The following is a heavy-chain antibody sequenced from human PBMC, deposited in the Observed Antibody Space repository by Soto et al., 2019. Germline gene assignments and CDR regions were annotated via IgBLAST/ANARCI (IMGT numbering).Heavy chain of an antibody. CDR3: AKPYYYASRSYSVADN. D-gene: IGHD3-10*01. V-gene: IGHV3-23*01. Sequence: EVQLLESGGGLVQPGGSLRLSCAASGFSFTTYSMSWVRQAPGKGLEWVSTISNRRGITYYADSVKGRFTISRDISKNTLYLQMNGLRAEDTALYYCAKPYYYASRSYSVADNWGQGTLVTVSS. J-gene: IGHJ4*02. CDR1: GFSFTTYS. CDR2: ISNRRGIT.